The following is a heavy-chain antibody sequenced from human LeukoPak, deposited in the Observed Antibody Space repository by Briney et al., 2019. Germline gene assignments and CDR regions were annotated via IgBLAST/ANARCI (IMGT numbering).Heavy chain of an antibody. V-gene: IGHV1-46*04. Sequence: ASVKVSCKASGYTFINFYMHWVRQAPGQGLEWMGRIHPSGGSTSYAQKLHGRVTMTSDTSINTLYMELNSLASEDTAVYYCARGSGSHGRDCDPWGQGTLVTVSS. J-gene: IGHJ5*02. CDR3: ARGSGSHGRDCDP. D-gene: IGHD2-21*02. CDR1: GYTFINFY. CDR2: IHPSGGST.